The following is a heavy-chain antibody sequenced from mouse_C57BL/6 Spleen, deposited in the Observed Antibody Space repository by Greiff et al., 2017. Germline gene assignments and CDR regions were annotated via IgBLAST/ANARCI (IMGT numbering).Heavy chain of an antibody. J-gene: IGHJ2*01. CDR1: GYSFTGYY. CDR3: ARGGITTVVDY. CDR2: INPSTGGT. D-gene: IGHD1-1*01. Sequence: EVMLVESGPELVKPGASVKISCKASGYSFTGYYMNWVKQSPEKSLEWIGEINPSTGGTTYNQKFKAKATLTVDKSSSTAYMQLKSLTSEDSAVYYCARGGITTVVDYWGQGTTLTVSS. V-gene: IGHV1-42*01.